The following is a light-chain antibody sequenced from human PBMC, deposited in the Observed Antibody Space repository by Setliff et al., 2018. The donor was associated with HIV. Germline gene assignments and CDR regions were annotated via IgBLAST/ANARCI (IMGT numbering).Light chain of an antibody. CDR3: ASWDDSLSGRV. J-gene: IGLJ2*01. V-gene: IGLV1-47*01. CDR1: TSNIGSNF. CDR2: KNN. Sequence: QSALTQPPSASGTPGQRVNISCSGSTSNIGSNFVYWYQQFPGTAPRVVIYKNNQRPSGVPDRFSGSKSGTSASLAISGLRSEDDATYYCASWDDSLSGRVFGGGTKVTVL.